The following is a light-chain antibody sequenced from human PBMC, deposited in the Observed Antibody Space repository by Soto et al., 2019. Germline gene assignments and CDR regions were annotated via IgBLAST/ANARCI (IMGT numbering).Light chain of an antibody. V-gene: IGLV1-40*01. CDR2: GHN. J-gene: IGLJ3*02. CDR1: YSNIGAGYE. Sequence: QLVLTQPPSVSGAPGQRVTISCTGSYSNIGAGYEVHWYQQIPGTAPKLLISGHNNRPSGVPDRFFGSRSGNTASLTISGLKTEDEADYYCNSYINTTIPVFGGGTKLTVL. CDR3: NSYINTTIPV.